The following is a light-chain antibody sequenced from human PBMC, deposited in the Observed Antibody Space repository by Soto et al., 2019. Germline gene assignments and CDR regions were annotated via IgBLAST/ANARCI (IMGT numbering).Light chain of an antibody. CDR3: RSYTSSSTPYV. Sequence: QSALTQPPSVSGSPGQSITISCTGTSSDIGGYNYVSWYQQHPGKAPKLMIYDVSNRPSGVSNRFSGSKSGNTASLTISGLQAEDEADYYCRSYTSSSTPYVFGTGTKLTVL. CDR1: SSDIGGYNY. V-gene: IGLV2-14*01. J-gene: IGLJ1*01. CDR2: DVS.